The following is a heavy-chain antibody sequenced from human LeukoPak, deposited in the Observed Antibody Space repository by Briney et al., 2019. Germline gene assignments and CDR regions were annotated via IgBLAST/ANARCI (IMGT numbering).Heavy chain of an antibody. J-gene: IGHJ4*02. CDR1: GGSISSSSYY. Sequence: PSETLSLTCTVSGGSISSSSYYWGWIRQPPGKGLEWIGSIYYSGSTYYNPSLKSRVTISVDTSKNQFSLKLSSVTAADTAVYYCASHYNHRWELLLARHPDHWGRGILVTVSS. CDR3: ASHYNHRWELLLARHPDH. CDR2: IYYSGST. D-gene: IGHD1-26*01. V-gene: IGHV4-39*07.